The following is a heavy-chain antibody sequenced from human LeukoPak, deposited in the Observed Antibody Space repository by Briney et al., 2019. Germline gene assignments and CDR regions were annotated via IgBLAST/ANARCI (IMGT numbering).Heavy chain of an antibody. D-gene: IGHD6-13*01. V-gene: IGHV1-18*01. J-gene: IGHJ6*02. CDR3: ARDQRFSSSWYSVGLPNPSYYYGLDV. Sequence: GASVKVSCKASGYTFTSYGISWVRQAPGQGLEWMGWISAYNNNTNYAQKLQGRVTMTTDTSTSTVYIELRSLRSDDTAVYYCARDQRFSSSWYSVGLPNPSYYYGLDVWGQGTTVTVSS. CDR2: ISAYNNNT. CDR1: GYTFTSYG.